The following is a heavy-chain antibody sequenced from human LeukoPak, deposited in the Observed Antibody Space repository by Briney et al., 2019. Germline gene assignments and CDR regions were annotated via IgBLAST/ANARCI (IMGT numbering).Heavy chain of an antibody. CDR1: GFTFSSYA. V-gene: IGHV3-23*01. CDR2: ISGSGGST. Sequence: PGGSLRLSCAASGFTFSSYAMSWVRQAPGKGLEWVSAISGSGGSTYYADSVKGRFTISRDNSKNTLYLQMNSLRAEDTAVYYCARDYYGSGSYETNYYYGMDVWGQGTTVTVSS. CDR3: ARDYYGSGSYETNYYYGMDV. J-gene: IGHJ6*02. D-gene: IGHD3-10*01.